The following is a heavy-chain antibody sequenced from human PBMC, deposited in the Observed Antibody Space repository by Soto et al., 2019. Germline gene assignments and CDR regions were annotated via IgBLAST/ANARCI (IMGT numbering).Heavy chain of an antibody. CDR1: GFTFSSYG. V-gene: IGHV3-33*01. J-gene: IGHJ6*02. CDR2: IWYDGSNK. CDR3: ARGPDYDYYYGMDV. Sequence: QPGGSLRLSCAASGFTFSSYGMHWVRQAPGRGLEWVAVIWYDGSNKYYADSVKGRFTISRDNSKNTLYLQMNSLRAEDTAVYYCARGPDYDYYYGMDVWGQGTTVTVSS.